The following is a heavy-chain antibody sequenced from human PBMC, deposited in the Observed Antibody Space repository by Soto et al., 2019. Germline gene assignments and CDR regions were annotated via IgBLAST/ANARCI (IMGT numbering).Heavy chain of an antibody. D-gene: IGHD4-17*01. V-gene: IGHV4-4*07. CDR2: VYATGTS. Sequence: SETLSLTCSVSGGSMSKFYWSWIRKTAGKGLEWMGRVYATGTSDYNPSRRSRIAMSVDISKKTFSLRLRSVTAADTGVYYCVRDGSKTLRDCFDPWGQGILVTVSS. CDR1: GGSMSKFY. J-gene: IGHJ5*02. CDR3: VRDGSKTLRDCFDP.